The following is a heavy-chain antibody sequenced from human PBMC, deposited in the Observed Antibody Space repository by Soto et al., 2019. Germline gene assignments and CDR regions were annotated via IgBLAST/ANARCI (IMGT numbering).Heavy chain of an antibody. J-gene: IGHJ4*01. CDR1: GRSFSSSAYY. V-gene: IGHV4-30-4*01. D-gene: IGHD1-1*01. CDR2: FYKDGTS. Sequence: QVQLQESAPGLVKPSQPLSLNCNVSGRSFSSSAYYWRWVRQNPEKGLECIACFYKDGTSWYHPSLQSRLCISADTSTDHFSLHVGSVSAADTAIYYCSIAQYTEKVFDGWGRGTLVTVSS. CDR3: SIAQYTEKVFDG.